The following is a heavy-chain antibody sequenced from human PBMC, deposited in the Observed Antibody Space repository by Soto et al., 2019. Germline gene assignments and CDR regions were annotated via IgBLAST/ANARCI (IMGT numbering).Heavy chain of an antibody. V-gene: IGHV1-18*01. CDR3: ARGTRRFGELFDAFDI. CDR1: GYTFNNYG. CDR2: ISAYNGNA. D-gene: IGHD3-10*01. J-gene: IGHJ3*02. Sequence: VQLVQSGYEVKEPGASVTVSCKASGYTFNNYGITWVRQAPGQGLEWIGWISAYNGNANYAQKFQGRVTLTRDTSTSTASLELRSLRSDDTAVYYCARGTRRFGELFDAFDIWGQGTRVPVSS.